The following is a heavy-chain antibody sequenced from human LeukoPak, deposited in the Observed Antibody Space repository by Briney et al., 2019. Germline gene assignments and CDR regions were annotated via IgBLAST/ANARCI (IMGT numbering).Heavy chain of an antibody. CDR1: GYTFTSYA. CDR3: ALGIPTTAMIHY. J-gene: IGHJ4*02. Sequence: ASVKVSCKASGYTFTSYAMHWVRQAPGQRLEWMGWINAGNGNTKYSQKFQGRVTITRDTSASTAYVELSSLRSEDTAVYYCALGIPTTAMIHYWGQGTLVTVSS. V-gene: IGHV1-3*01. D-gene: IGHD7-27*01. CDR2: INAGNGNT.